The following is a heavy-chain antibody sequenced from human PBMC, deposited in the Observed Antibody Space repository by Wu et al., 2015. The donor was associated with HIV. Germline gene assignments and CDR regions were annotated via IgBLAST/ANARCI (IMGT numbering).Heavy chain of an antibody. D-gene: IGHD7-27*01. V-gene: IGHV1-69*12. J-gene: IGHJ6*03. Sequence: QVQLVQSGAEVKKPGSSVKVSCKASGGTFSSYAISWVRQAPGQGLEWMGGIIPIFGTANYAQKFQGRVTITADESTSTAYMELSSLRSEDTAVYYCARVPAVSTGDRYYYYYYMDVWGKGTTVTVSS. CDR3: ARVPAVSTGDRYYYYYYMDV. CDR1: GGTFSSYA. CDR2: IIPIFGTA.